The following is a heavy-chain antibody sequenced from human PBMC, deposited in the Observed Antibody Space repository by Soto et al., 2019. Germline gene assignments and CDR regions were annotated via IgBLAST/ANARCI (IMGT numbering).Heavy chain of an antibody. V-gene: IGHV1-3*01. CDR2: INAGNGNT. CDR3: ERGFPGGDADWFAP. Sequence: ASVKVSCKASGYAFTSYAMHWVRQAPGQRLEWMGWINAGNGNTKYSQKFQGRVTITRDTSASTAYMELSSLRSEDTAVYYCERGFPGGDADWFAPRGQGTLVTVSS. D-gene: IGHD2-21*02. CDR1: GYAFTSYA. J-gene: IGHJ5*02.